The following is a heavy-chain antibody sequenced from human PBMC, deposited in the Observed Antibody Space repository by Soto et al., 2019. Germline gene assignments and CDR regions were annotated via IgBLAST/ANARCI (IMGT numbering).Heavy chain of an antibody. Sequence: QVQLVESGGGVVQPGRSLRLSCAASGFIFSSYGMHWVRQTPDKGLEWVAVIWYDGSVKYYADPVKGRFTISRDNSKNTRDRQMNSLRVEDTAVYYWARASGFGELGWFDPWGQGTLVTVSS. CDR2: IWYDGSVK. CDR1: GFIFSSYG. CDR3: ARASGFGELGWFDP. V-gene: IGHV3-33*01. D-gene: IGHD3-10*01. J-gene: IGHJ5*02.